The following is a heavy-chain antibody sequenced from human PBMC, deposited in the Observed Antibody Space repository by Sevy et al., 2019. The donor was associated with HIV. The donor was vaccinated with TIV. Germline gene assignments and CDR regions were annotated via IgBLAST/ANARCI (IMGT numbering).Heavy chain of an antibody. CDR2: TYYNGNT. J-gene: IGHJ6*03. CDR1: GVSLSNGAYY. Sequence: SETLSLTCSVSGVSLSNGAYYWSWIRQHPEKGLEWFGYTYYNGNTYYNPSLKSRATISADTSKNQFSLRLSSVTAADTAVYYCSRASLSFFYLDVWGKGTTVTVSS. V-gene: IGHV4-31*03. CDR3: SRASLSFFYLDV.